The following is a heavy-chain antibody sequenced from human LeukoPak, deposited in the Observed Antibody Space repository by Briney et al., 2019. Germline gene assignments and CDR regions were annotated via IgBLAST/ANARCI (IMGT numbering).Heavy chain of an antibody. CDR2: ISSSSSTI. J-gene: IGHJ4*02. CDR1: GFTFSSYS. D-gene: IGHD3-16*01. V-gene: IGHV3-48*04. Sequence: GGSLRLSCAASGFTFSSYSMNWVRQAPGKGLEWVSYISSSSSTIYYADSVKGRFTISRDNAKNSLYLQMNSLRAEDTAVYYCARVLLSMAIMRAHGAASGFDYWGQGILVTVSS. CDR3: ARVLLSMAIMRAHGAASGFDY.